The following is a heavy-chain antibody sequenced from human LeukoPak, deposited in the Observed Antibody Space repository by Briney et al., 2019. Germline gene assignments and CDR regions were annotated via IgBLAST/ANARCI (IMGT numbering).Heavy chain of an antibody. D-gene: IGHD3-3*01. CDR3: ARVEGQIFGVVIGPNWFDP. V-gene: IGHV1-8*01. Sequence: ASVKVSCKASGYTFTSYDINWVRQATGQGLEWMGWMNPNSGNTGYAQKFQGGVTMTRNTSISTAYMELSSLRSEDTAVYCCARVEGQIFGVVIGPNWFDPWGQGTLVTVSS. CDR1: GYTFTSYD. J-gene: IGHJ5*02. CDR2: MNPNSGNT.